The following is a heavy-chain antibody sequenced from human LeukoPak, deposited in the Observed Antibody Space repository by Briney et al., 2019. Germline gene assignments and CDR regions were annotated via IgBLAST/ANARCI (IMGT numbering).Heavy chain of an antibody. J-gene: IGHJ5*02. CDR1: RFTLSIAW. D-gene: IGHD2-2*03. Sequence: GGSLRLSCAASRFTLSIAWMSWVRQAPPEGLEWVGRIKSQTDGGAIDSAAPVRGRFTISRDDSKNTLYLQMNSLKTEDTAVYYCTTWIGSWGQGTLVTVSS. CDR2: IKSQTDGGAI. CDR3: TTWIGS. V-gene: IGHV3-15*01.